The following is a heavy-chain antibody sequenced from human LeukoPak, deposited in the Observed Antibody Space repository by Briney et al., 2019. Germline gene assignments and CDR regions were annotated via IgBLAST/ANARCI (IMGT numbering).Heavy chain of an antibody. J-gene: IGHJ4*02. D-gene: IGHD3-9*01. CDR2: ISYDGHNK. CDR3: AKVYDILTGFPYYFDY. Sequence: PGGSLRLSSVASGFTFSNYAMHWVRQAPGKGLEWVAVISYDGHNKHYADSVKGRFTISRDNSKNTLYLQVNSLRAEDTAMYYCAKVYDILTGFPYYFDYWGQGTLVTVSS. V-gene: IGHV3-30*18. CDR1: GFTFSNYA.